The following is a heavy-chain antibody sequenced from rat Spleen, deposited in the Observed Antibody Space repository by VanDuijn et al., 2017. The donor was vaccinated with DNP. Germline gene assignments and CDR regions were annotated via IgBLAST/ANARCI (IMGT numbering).Heavy chain of an antibody. D-gene: IGHD1-4*01. CDR2: INTDGGST. CDR1: GFTFSSYW. Sequence: EVQLVKTGGGLVQPGRSLKLSCVASGFTFSSYWMYWIRQAPGKGLEWVASINTDGGSTYYPDSVKGRFTISRDNAENTVYLQMNSLRSEDTATYYCAKVWPGMGSAMDAWGQGTSVTVSS. J-gene: IGHJ4*01. CDR3: AKVWPGMGSAMDA. V-gene: IGHV5-58*01.